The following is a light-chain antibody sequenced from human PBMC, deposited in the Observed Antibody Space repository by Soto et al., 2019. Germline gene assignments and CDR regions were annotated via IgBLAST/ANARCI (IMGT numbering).Light chain of an antibody. J-gene: IGKJ1*01. CDR1: QSISSW. Sequence: DIQMTQSPSTLSASVGDRVTITCRASQSISSWLAWYQQKPGKAPKVLIYKASSLESGVPSRFSGSGSGTDFTLTISSLQPDDFATYYCQQYNSSSPETFGQGTKVKIK. CDR2: KAS. CDR3: QQYNSSSPET. V-gene: IGKV1-5*03.